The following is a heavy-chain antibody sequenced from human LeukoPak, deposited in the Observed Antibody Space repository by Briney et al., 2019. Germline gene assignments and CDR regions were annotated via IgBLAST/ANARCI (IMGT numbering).Heavy chain of an antibody. CDR3: VRGSEPIVAATLADYYYMDV. J-gene: IGHJ6*03. CDR2: INTNTGNP. D-gene: IGHD2-15*01. CDR1: GYTFTCYA. V-gene: IGHV7-4-1*02. Sequence: ASVKVSCKASGYTFTCYAMNWVRQAPGQGLEWMGWINTNTGNPTYAQGFTGRFVFSLDTSVSTAYLQISSLKAEDTAVYYCVRGSEPIVAATLADYYYMDVWGKGTTVTVSS.